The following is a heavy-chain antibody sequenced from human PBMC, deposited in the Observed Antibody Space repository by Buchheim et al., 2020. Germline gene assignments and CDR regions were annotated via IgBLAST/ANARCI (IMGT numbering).Heavy chain of an antibody. J-gene: IGHJ6*02. V-gene: IGHV4-39*01. Sequence: QLQLQESGPGLVKPSETLSLTCTVSGGSISSSSYYWGWIRQPPGKGLEWCGSIYYSGSTYYNPSLKSRVTISVDTSKNQFSQKLSSVTAADTAVYYCATYVIAATGIRSKVHYYYYGMDVWGQGTT. CDR1: GGSISSSSYY. CDR2: IYYSGST. CDR3: ATYVIAATGIRSKVHYYYYGMDV. D-gene: IGHD2-15*01.